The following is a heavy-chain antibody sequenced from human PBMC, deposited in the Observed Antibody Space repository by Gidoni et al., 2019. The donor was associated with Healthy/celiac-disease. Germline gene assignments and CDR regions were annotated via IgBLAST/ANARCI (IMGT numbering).Heavy chain of an antibody. D-gene: IGHD1-20*01. V-gene: IGHV1-18*01. J-gene: IGHJ6*02. CDR1: GYTFTSHG. CDR3: ARDAYRDNWNPSESYYYYGMDV. Sequence: QVQLVQSGAEVKKPGASVKVSCKASGYTFTSHGISWVRQAPGQGLEWSGWISAYNGNTNYAQKLQGRVTMTTDTSTSTAYMELRSLRSDDTAVYYCARDAYRDNWNPSESYYYYGMDVWGQGTTVTVSS. CDR2: ISAYNGNT.